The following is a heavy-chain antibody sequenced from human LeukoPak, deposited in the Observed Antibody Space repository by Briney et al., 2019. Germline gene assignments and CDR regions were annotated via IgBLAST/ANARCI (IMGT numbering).Heavy chain of an antibody. CDR1: GFTFSYDN. Sequence: GGSLRLSCAASGFTFSYDNMNWVRQAPGEGLEWVSYISSSSTIYYADSVKGRFTISRDNAKNSLYLQMNSLRAEDTAVYYCARSREYYHSSAYSDAFDIWGQGTMVTVSS. CDR3: ARSREYYHSSAYSDAFDI. CDR2: ISSSSTI. D-gene: IGHD3-22*01. J-gene: IGHJ3*02. V-gene: IGHV3-69-1*01.